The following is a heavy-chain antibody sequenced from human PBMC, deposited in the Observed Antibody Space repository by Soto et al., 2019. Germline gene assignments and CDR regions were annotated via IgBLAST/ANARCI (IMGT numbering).Heavy chain of an antibody. CDR1: GGTFSSYA. Sequence: QVQLVQSGAEVKKPGSSVKVSCKASGGTFSSYAISWVRQAPGQGLEWMGGIIPIFGTANYAQKFQGRVTITADKSTSTAYMELSNLRSEDTAVYYCARDYSNYGCGYCDYWGLGSLVTVSS. CDR3: ARDYSNYGCGYCDY. J-gene: IGHJ4*02. D-gene: IGHD4-4*01. V-gene: IGHV1-69*06. CDR2: IIPIFGTA.